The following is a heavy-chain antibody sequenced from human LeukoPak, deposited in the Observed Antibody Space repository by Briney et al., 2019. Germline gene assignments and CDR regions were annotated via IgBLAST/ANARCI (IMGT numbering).Heavy chain of an antibody. V-gene: IGHV3-30*02. CDR3: AKEKKYYYDSTGYPGYDY. Sequence: PGGSLRLSCAASGFTFSSYGMHWVRQAPGKGLEWVAFIRYDGSNKYYADSVKGRFTISRDNSKSTLYLQLNSLRTEETAVYYCAKEKKYYYDSTGYPGYDYWGQGTLVTVSS. J-gene: IGHJ4*02. CDR1: GFTFSSYG. D-gene: IGHD3-22*01. CDR2: IRYDGSNK.